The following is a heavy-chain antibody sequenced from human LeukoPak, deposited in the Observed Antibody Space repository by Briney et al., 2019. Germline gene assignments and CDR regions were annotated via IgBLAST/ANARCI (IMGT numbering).Heavy chain of an antibody. CDR1: GFTFSSYA. V-gene: IGHV3-23*01. Sequence: GGSLRLSCAASGFTFSSYAMSWVRQAPGKGLEWVSAISGSGGSTYYADSVEGRFTISRDNSKNTLYLLMNSLRAEDTAVYYCAKALGWPWCFDLWGGGTLVTASS. D-gene: IGHD4-23*01. CDR3: AKALGWPWCFDL. J-gene: IGHJ2*01. CDR2: ISGSGGST.